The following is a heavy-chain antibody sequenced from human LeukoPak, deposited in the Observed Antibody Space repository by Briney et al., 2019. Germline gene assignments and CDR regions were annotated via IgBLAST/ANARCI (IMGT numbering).Heavy chain of an antibody. D-gene: IGHD3-10*01. CDR3: ARGGETYYFDY. CDR1: GGSISSGSYY. J-gene: IGHJ4*02. CDR2: IYTSGST. Sequence: SETLSLTCTVSGGSISSGSYYWSWIRQPAGKGLEWIGRIYTSGSTTYNPSLKSRVTISVDTSKNQFSLKLSSVTAADTAVYYCARGGETYYFDYWGQGTLVTVSS. V-gene: IGHV4-61*02.